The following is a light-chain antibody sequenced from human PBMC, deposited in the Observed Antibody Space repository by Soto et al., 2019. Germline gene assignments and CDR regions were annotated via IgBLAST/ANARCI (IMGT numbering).Light chain of an antibody. CDR2: DVS. V-gene: IGLV2-14*01. J-gene: IGLJ2*01. CDR1: SSDVGGYNY. CDR3: TSNTSSSTLV. Sequence: QSALTQPASVSGSPGQSITISCTGTSSDVGGYNYVSWYQQHPGKAPKLMIYDVSNRPSGVSNRFSGSKSGNTASLTISGLQAEDEADNYCTSNTSSSTLVFGGGPKLTVL.